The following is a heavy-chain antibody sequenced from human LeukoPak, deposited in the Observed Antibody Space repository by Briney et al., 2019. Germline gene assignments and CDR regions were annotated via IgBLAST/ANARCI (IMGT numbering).Heavy chain of an antibody. CDR2: IYYSGST. CDR1: GGSISSYY. J-gene: IGHJ4*02. D-gene: IGHD1-26*01. CDR3: ARPSSSGSYYY. V-gene: IGHV4-59*08. Sequence: SETLSLTCTVSGGSISSYYWSWIRQPPGKGLEWIGYIYYSGSTNYNPSLKSRVTISVDTSKNQLSLRLSSVTAADTAVYYCARPSSSGSYYYWGQGTLVTVS.